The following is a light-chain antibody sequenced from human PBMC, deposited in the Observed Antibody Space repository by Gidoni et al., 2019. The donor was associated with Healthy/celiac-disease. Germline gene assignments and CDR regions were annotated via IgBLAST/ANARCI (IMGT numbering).Light chain of an antibody. V-gene: IGLV1-44*01. CDR2: SNN. Sequence: QSVLTQPPSASGTPGQRVTISCSGSSSNLGSNTVNWYQQLPGTAPKLLIYSNNQRPSGVPDRFSGSKSSTSASLAISGLQSEDEADYYCAAWDDSLNGLVFGGGTKLTVL. J-gene: IGLJ2*01. CDR3: AAWDDSLNGLV. CDR1: SSNLGSNT.